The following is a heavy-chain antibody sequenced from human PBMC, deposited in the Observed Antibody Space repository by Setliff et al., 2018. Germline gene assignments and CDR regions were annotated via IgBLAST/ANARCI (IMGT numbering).Heavy chain of an antibody. CDR3: ASIDWGENFYNTDV. V-gene: IGHV3-74*01. CDR1: GFTFSKYW. J-gene: IGHJ6*03. Sequence: PGESLKISCGGYGFTFSKYWMYWVRQVPGKGLVWVSRINGDGTITNYADSVKGRFTISRDNSKNTLYLQMNSLRAEDTAVYFCASIDWGENFYNTDVWGKGTTVTVSS. D-gene: IGHD7-27*01. CDR2: INGDGTIT.